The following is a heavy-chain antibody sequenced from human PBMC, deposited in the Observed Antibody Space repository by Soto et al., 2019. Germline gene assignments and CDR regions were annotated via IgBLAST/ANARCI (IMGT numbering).Heavy chain of an antibody. CDR3: ARGPTVRTGHIDY. CDR1: GGSFSGYY. Sequence: QVQLQQWGAGLLKPSETLSLTCAVYGGSFSGYYWSWIRQPPGKGLEWIGEINHSGSTNYNPSLKSRVTISVDTSKNQFFLKLSSVTAADTAVYYCARGPTVRTGHIDYWGQGTLVTVSS. V-gene: IGHV4-34*01. CDR2: INHSGST. J-gene: IGHJ4*02. D-gene: IGHD4-17*01.